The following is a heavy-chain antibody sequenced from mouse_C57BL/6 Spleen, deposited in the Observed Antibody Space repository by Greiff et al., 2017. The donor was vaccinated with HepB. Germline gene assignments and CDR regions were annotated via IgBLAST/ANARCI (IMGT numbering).Heavy chain of an antibody. CDR2: IYPGSGST. CDR3: ARYWLLQTGFAY. Sequence: QVQLQQPGAELVKPGASVKMSCKASGYTFTSYWITWVKQRPGQGLEWIGDIYPGSGSTNYNEKFKSKATLTVDTSSSTAYMQLSSLTSEDSAVYYGARYWLLQTGFAYWGQGTLVTVSA. J-gene: IGHJ3*01. CDR1: GYTFTSYW. D-gene: IGHD2-3*01. V-gene: IGHV1-55*01.